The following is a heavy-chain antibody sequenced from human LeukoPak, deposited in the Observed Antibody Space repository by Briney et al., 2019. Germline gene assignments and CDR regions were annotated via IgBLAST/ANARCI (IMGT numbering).Heavy chain of an antibody. Sequence: SETLSLTCTVSGYSISRGYYWGWIRQPPGKGLEWIGSIYHSGSTYYNPSLKSRVTISVDTSKNQFSLKLSSVTAADTAVYYCARDPKPGTSIVGATNYYYYMDVWGKGTTVTVSS. CDR1: GYSISRGYY. J-gene: IGHJ6*03. CDR3: ARDPKPGTSIVGATNYYYYMDV. D-gene: IGHD1-26*01. CDR2: IYHSGST. V-gene: IGHV4-38-2*02.